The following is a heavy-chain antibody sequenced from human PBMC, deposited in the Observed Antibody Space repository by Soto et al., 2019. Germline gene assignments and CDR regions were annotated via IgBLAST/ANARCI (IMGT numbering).Heavy chain of an antibody. CDR1: GFTFGTYG. CDR3: AKDKERGGYDSHFDS. CDR2: ITGGNT. V-gene: IGHV3-23*01. J-gene: IGHJ4*02. D-gene: IGHD3-3*01. Sequence: GGSLRLSCAASGFTFGTYGMGWVRQAPGKGLEWVSTITGGNTYYAASVKGRFTISRDNYKNTLYLQMSSLRAEDTALYYCAKDKERGGYDSHFDSWGQGTLVTVSS.